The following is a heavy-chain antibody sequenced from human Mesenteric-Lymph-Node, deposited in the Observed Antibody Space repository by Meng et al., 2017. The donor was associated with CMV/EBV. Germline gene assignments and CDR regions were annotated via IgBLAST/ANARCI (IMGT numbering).Heavy chain of an antibody. CDR3: ARVVHNWFDP. CDR2: IYYSGST. J-gene: IGHJ5*02. V-gene: IGHV4-59*08. Sequence: SETLSLTCTVSGGSISSYYWSWIRQPPGKGLEWIAYIYYSGSTYYNPSLKSRLTLSVDMSKNQFSLKLSSVTAADTAVYYCARVVHNWFDPWGQGTLVTVSS. CDR1: GGSISSYY.